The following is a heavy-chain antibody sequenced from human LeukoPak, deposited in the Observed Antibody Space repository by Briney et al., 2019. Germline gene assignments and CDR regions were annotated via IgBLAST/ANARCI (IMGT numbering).Heavy chain of an antibody. Sequence: SETLSLTCTVYGGSFGNYYWSWLRQPPGKGLEWIAEINQGGNTNYNPSLKRRVTISLDTSKNQFSLKLSSVSAADTAVYYCAIGPGGYYFDYWGQGTLVTVSS. V-gene: IGHV4-34*01. CDR3: AIGPGGYYFDY. J-gene: IGHJ4*02. CDR2: INQGGNT. D-gene: IGHD3-3*01. CDR1: GGSFGNYY.